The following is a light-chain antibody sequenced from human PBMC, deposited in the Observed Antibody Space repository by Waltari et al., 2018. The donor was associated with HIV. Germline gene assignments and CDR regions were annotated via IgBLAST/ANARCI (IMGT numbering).Light chain of an antibody. Sequence: QSALTQPASVSGSPGQSITISCTGTSSDVGSYNIVSWYQQHPGKAPKLMIYEGSKRPSGVSNRFSGSKSGNTASLTLSGLQAEDEADYYCCSYEGTNWVFGGGTKLTVL. CDR1: SSDVGSYNI. CDR2: EGS. V-gene: IGLV2-23*01. CDR3: CSYEGTNWV. J-gene: IGLJ3*02.